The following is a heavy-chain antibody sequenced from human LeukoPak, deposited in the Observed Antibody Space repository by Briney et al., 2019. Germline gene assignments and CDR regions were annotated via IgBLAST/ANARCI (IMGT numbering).Heavy chain of an antibody. J-gene: IGHJ4*02. D-gene: IGHD4-23*01. CDR1: GYTFTNYD. V-gene: IGHV1-18*01. Sequence: ASVKVSCKASGYTFTNYDINWVRQAPGQGREWMGWISGYNGDTTYAQKLQGRVTMTTDTSTRTAYMELRSLRSDDAAVYYCARVDYGGNSLDYWGQGTLVTVSS. CDR2: ISGYNGDT. CDR3: ARVDYGGNSLDY.